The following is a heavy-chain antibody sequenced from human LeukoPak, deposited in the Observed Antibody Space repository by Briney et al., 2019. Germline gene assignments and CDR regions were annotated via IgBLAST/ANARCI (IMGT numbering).Heavy chain of an antibody. D-gene: IGHD3-10*01. CDR2: IIPIFGTA. Sequence: ASVKVSCKASGGTFSSYAISWVRQAPGQGLEWMGGIIPIFGTANYAQKFQGRVTITTDESTSTAYMELSSLRSEDTAVYYCARSGSPGFDPWGQGTLVTFSS. CDR3: ARSGSPGFDP. J-gene: IGHJ5*02. CDR1: GGTFSSYA. V-gene: IGHV1-69*05.